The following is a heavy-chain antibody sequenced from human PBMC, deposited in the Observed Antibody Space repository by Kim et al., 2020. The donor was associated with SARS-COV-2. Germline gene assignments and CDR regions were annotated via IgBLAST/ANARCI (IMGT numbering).Heavy chain of an antibody. J-gene: IGHJ6*02. CDR3: ARLNVRGYYGMDV. V-gene: IGHV3-13*01. Sequence: YPGSVKGRFTIARENAKTSLYLQMNSLRAGDTAVYYCARLNVRGYYGMDVWGQGTTVTVSS. D-gene: IGHD1-1*01.